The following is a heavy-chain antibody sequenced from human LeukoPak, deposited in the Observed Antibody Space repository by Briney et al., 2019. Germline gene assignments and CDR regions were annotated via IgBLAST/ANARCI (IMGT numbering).Heavy chain of an antibody. J-gene: IGHJ5*02. CDR2: INWNGDST. D-gene: IGHD1-26*01. CDR3: ARRIVGATNWFDP. CDR1: GFIFDDYG. V-gene: IGHV3-20*04. Sequence: PGGSLRLSCAASGFIFDDYGMSWVRQAPGKGLEWVSGINWNGDSTGYADSVKGRFTISRDNAKNSLYLQMNSLRAEDTALYYCARRIVGATNWFDPWGQGTLVTVSS.